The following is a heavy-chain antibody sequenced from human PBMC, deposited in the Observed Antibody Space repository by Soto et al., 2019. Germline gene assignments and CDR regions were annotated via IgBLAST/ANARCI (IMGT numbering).Heavy chain of an antibody. CDR1: GGSISSYY. CDR3: AREGCSSTSCYTPYYYYGMDV. Sequence: QVQLQESGPGLVKPSETLSLTCTVSGGSISSYYWSWIRQPPGKGLEWIGYIYYSGSTNYNPSLKSRVTISVDTSKNGFSLKLSAVTAADTAVYYCAREGCSSTSCYTPYYYYGMDVWGQGTTVTVSS. D-gene: IGHD2-2*01. V-gene: IGHV4-59*01. J-gene: IGHJ6*02. CDR2: IYYSGST.